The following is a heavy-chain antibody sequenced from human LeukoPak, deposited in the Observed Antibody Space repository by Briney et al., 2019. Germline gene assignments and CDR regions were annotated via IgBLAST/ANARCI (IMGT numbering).Heavy chain of an antibody. CDR1: GYTYTGYY. CDR2: INPDSGGT. J-gene: IGHJ4*02. CDR3: ARVLFYSSGNKSNRIDY. V-gene: IGHV1-2*02. Sequence: ASVKVSCKAPGYTYTGYYIHWVRQAPGQGLEWMGWINPDSGGTNYAQKFQGRVTMTRDTSIRTAYMELSRLRSNDTAVYYCARVLFYSSGNKSNRIDYWGQGTLVTVSS. D-gene: IGHD6-19*01.